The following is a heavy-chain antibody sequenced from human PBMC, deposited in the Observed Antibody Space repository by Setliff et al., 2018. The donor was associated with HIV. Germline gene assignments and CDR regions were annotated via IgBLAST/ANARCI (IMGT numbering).Heavy chain of an antibody. CDR3: ARGPEEGDCSGGSCYGNFDP. CDR2: MNPDSRNT. D-gene: IGHD2-15*01. V-gene: IGHV1-8*02. CDR1: GYTFSSYD. Sequence: ASVKVSCKPSGYTFSSYDINWVRQAAGQGLEWMGWMNPDSRNTGYAQRFEGRVTLTWDTSISTAYLELNHLKSDDTAVYYCARGPEEGDCSGGSCYGNFDPWGQGTLVTVSS. J-gene: IGHJ5*02.